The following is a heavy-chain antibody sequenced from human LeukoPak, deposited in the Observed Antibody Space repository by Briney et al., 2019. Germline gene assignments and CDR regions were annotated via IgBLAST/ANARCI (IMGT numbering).Heavy chain of an antibody. CDR2: INHSGST. CDR3: ARVTKYSGSFKAAFDI. J-gene: IGHJ3*02. D-gene: IGHD1-26*01. Sequence: SETLSLTCAVYGGSFGGYYWSWIRQPPGEGLEWIGEINHSGSTNYNPSLKSRVTISVDTSKNQFSLKLSSVTAADTAVYYCARVTKYSGSFKAAFDIWGQGTMVTVSS. CDR1: GGSFGGYY. V-gene: IGHV4-34*01.